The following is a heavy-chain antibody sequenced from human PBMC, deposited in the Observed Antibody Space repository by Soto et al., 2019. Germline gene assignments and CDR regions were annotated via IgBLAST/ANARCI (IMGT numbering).Heavy chain of an antibody. D-gene: IGHD3-22*01. CDR3: ARDPWGSSGYQFPFDF. Sequence: GGSLRLSCTASGFSFSTYSMNWVRQAPGKGLEWVSYIGSSSSPIYYADSVKGRFTISRDNAKNSLYLQMNSLRDEDTAVYYCARDPWGSSGYQFPFDFWGQGTLVTVSS. CDR1: GFSFSTYS. CDR2: IGSSSSPI. J-gene: IGHJ4*02. V-gene: IGHV3-48*02.